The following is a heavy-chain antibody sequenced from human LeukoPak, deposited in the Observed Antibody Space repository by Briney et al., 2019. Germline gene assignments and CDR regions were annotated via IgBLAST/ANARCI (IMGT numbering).Heavy chain of an antibody. CDR3: ARAFHYYDSSGYYYYYYYMDV. V-gene: IGHV3-20*04. CDR2: IYLKGGGT. CDR1: WFTLDDYC. J-gene: IGHJ6*03. Sequence: GGAPRLSCAAPWFTLDDYCMSRVRPTPRKGLEWVSGIYLKGGGTGYADSVKGRFTISRDNAKNSLYLQMNSLRAEDTALYYCARAFHYYDSSGYYYYYYYMDVWGKGTTVTVSS. D-gene: IGHD3-22*01.